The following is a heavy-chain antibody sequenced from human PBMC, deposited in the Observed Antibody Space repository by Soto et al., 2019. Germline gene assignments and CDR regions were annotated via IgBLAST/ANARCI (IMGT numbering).Heavy chain of an antibody. CDR3: ARALGAGFEWQQLDY. J-gene: IGHJ4*02. V-gene: IGHV3-30-3*01. CDR1: GFTFSSRA. D-gene: IGHD4-4*01. Sequence: QVQLVESGGGVVQPGRSLGLSCAASGFTFSSRAMHWVRQAPGKGLEWVAISPFDEDNKYYADSVKGRFTISRDNSRNTLYLQMNSLRTDDTAVYYCARALGAGFEWQQLDYWGQGTLVTVSS. CDR2: SPFDEDNK.